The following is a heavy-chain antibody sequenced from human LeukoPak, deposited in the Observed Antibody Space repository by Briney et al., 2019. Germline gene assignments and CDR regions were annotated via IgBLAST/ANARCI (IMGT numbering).Heavy chain of an antibody. Sequence: ASVKVSCKASGYTFTGYYMHVVRQAPGQGLEWMGWINPNSGGTNYAQKFQGRVTMTRDTSISTAYMELSRLRSDATAVYYCASSSKEQSITIFGVVPNPYYYYGMDVWGQGTTVTVSS. CDR2: INPNSGGT. CDR1: GYTFTGYY. V-gene: IGHV1-2*02. J-gene: IGHJ6*02. CDR3: ASSSKEQSITIFGVVPNPYYYYGMDV. D-gene: IGHD3-3*01.